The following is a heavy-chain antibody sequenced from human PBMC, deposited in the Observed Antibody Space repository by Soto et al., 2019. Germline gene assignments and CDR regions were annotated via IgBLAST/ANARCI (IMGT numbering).Heavy chain of an antibody. D-gene: IGHD3-22*01. V-gene: IGHV1-69*13. Sequence: ASVKVSCKASGGTFSSYAISWVRQAPGQGLEWMGGIIPIFGTANYAQKFQGRVTITADESTSTAYVELSSLRSEDTAVYYCARERITMIVVVISSAWFDPWGQGTLVTVSS. CDR2: IIPIFGTA. J-gene: IGHJ5*02. CDR1: GGTFSSYA. CDR3: ARERITMIVVVISSAWFDP.